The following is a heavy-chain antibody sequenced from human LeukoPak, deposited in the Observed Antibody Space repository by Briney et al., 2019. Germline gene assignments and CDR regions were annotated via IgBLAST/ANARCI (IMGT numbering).Heavy chain of an antibody. V-gene: IGHV1-46*01. D-gene: IGHD1-26*01. Sequence: ASVKVSCKASGYTFTGYYMHWVRQAPGQGLEWMGIINPSGGSTSYAQKFQGRVTMTRDTSTSTVYMELSSLRSEDTAVYYCARELLRDYFDYWGQGTLVTVSS. J-gene: IGHJ4*02. CDR2: INPSGGST. CDR1: GYTFTGYY. CDR3: ARELLRDYFDY.